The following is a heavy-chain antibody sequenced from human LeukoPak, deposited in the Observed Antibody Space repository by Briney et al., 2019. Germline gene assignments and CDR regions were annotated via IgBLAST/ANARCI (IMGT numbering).Heavy chain of an antibody. CDR2: ISSNGGST. J-gene: IGHJ3*02. V-gene: IGHV3-64*01. Sequence: GGSLRLACAASGFTFSYYAMHWVRQAPGKGLEYVSAISSNGGSTYYANSVKGRFTIPRDNSKNTLYLQMGSLRAEDMAVYYCARAKGRLLSAFDIWGQETMLTVSS. CDR1: GFTFSYYA. D-gene: IGHD2-21*02. CDR3: ARAKGRLLSAFDI.